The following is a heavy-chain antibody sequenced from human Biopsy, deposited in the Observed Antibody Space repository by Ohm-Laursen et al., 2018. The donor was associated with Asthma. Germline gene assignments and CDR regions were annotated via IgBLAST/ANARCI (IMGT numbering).Heavy chain of an antibody. CDR3: ARDVMEWYLPAFDF. V-gene: IGHV3-33*01. D-gene: IGHD3-3*01. CDR1: GFTFSSYG. CDR2: IWYDGSNK. Sequence: SLRLSCAAPGFTFSSYGMHWVRQAPGKGLEWVAVIWYDGSNKYYADSVKGRFTISRDNSKNTLYLQMNSLRADDTAVYYCARDVMEWYLPAFDFWGQGTLVTVSS. J-gene: IGHJ4*02.